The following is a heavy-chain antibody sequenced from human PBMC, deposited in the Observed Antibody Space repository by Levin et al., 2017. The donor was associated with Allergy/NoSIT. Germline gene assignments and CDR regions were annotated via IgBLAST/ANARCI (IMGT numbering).Heavy chain of an antibody. D-gene: IGHD5-18*01. CDR1: GGSISSGGYS. J-gene: IGHJ4*02. V-gene: IGHV4-30-2*01. CDR3: ARVAGYSYGYYFDY. Sequence: ASETMSLTCAVSGGSISSGGYSWSWIRQPPGKGLEWIGNIYLSGSTNDNPSLKSRVTMSVDRSKNQFSLKLSYVTAADTAVYYCARVAGYSYGYYFDYWGPGTLVTVSS. CDR2: IYLSGST.